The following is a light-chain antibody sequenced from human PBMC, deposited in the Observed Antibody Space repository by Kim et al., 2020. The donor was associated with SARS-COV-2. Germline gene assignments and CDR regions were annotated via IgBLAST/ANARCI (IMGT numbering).Light chain of an antibody. CDR3: QSYDSSLSAYNYV. Sequence: QSALTQPPSVSGAPGQRVTISCTGSSSNIGACYDVHWYQQLPGTAPKLLIYGNSNRPSGVPDRFSGSKSGTSASLAITGLQAEDEADYYCQSYDSSLSAYNYVFGTGTKVTVL. CDR2: GNS. CDR1: SSNIGACYD. V-gene: IGLV1-40*01. J-gene: IGLJ1*01.